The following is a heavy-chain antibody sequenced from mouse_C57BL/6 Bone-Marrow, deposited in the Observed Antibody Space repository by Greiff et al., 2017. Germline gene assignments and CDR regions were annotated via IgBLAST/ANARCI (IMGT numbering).Heavy chain of an antibody. CDR2: IYPRSGNT. Sequence: QVQLQQSGAELARPGASVKLSCKASGYTFTSYGISWVKQRTGQGLEWIGEIYPRSGNTYYNEKFKGKATLTADKSSSTAYMELRSLTSEDSAVYVCARDSNVIYDGNCGYFDVWGTGTTVTVSS. V-gene: IGHV1-81*01. J-gene: IGHJ1*03. D-gene: IGHD2-1*01. CDR3: ARDSNVIYDGNCGYFDV. CDR1: GYTFTSYG.